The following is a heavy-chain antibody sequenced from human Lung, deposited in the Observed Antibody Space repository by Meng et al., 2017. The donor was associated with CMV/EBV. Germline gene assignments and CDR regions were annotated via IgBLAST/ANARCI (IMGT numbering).Heavy chain of an antibody. V-gene: IGHV3-11*04. J-gene: IGHJ4*02. CDR2: ISGSGGDI. D-gene: IGHD1-20*01. Sequence: SCAASGFTFSGYYMSWFRQAPGKGLEWISYISGSGGDIFYGDSVEGRFTISRDNAKNSLYLQMNSLRAEDTAVYYCVRDIHSPGINYYFDYWGQGTLVTVSS. CDR3: VRDIHSPGINYYFDY. CDR1: GFTFSGYY.